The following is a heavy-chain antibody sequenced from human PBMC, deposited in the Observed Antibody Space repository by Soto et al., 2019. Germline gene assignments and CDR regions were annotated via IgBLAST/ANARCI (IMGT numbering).Heavy chain of an antibody. V-gene: IGHV3-74*01. CDR2: INADGTST. Sequence: GGSLRLSCAASGFTFSNSWMHWVRQVSGKGLEWVSRINADGTSTSYADSVKGRFTISRDNAKNTLYLHVNSLRAEDTAVYYCVKVLARGVGVPRFYFDSWSKGALVTVSS. CDR1: GFTFSNSW. J-gene: IGHJ4*02. CDR3: VKVLARGVGVPRFYFDS. D-gene: IGHD2-2*01.